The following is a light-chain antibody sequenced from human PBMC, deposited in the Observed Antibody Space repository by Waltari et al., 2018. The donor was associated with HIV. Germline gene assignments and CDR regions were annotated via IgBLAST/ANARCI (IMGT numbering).Light chain of an antibody. CDR1: SLSGQY. V-gene: IGLV3-25*03. J-gene: IGLJ2*01. Sequence: SYELTQPPSVSVSPGQTATITCSGDSLSGQYAYWYQQRPGQAPVAIIYKDTERPSGIPERFSGSSSGKTVTLIISEAQTEDEAHYYCCSKCCSDAITSTHVLFGGGTKLTVL. CDR2: KDT. CDR3: CSKCCSDAITSTHVL.